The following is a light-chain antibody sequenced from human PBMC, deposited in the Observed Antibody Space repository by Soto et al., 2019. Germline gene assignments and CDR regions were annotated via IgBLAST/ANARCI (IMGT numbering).Light chain of an antibody. V-gene: IGKV1-5*03. CDR2: KAS. J-gene: IGKJ1*01. CDR1: QTISSW. Sequence: DIQMTQSPSTLSGSVGDRVTITCRASQTISSWLAWYQQKPGKAPKLLIYKASTLKSAVPSRFSGSGYGTEFTLTTSTLQPDDFATYSCQHYNSYSEAFGQGTKVDIK. CDR3: QHYNSYSEA.